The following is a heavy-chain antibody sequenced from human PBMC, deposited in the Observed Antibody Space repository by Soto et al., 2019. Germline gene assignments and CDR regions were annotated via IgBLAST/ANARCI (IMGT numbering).Heavy chain of an antibody. CDR2: IYYSGST. CDR1: GGSISSYY. CDR3: ARSGVGYYDFWSGYLRHFDY. J-gene: IGHJ4*02. Sequence: PSATLSLTCTVSGGSISSYYWSWIRQPPGKGLEWIGYIYYSGSTNYNPSLKSRVTISVDTSKNQFSLKLSSVTAADTAVYYCARSGVGYYDFWSGYLRHFDYWGQGTLVTVSS. V-gene: IGHV4-59*08. D-gene: IGHD3-3*01.